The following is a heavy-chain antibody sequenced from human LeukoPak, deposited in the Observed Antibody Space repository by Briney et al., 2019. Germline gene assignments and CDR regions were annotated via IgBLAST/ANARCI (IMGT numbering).Heavy chain of an antibody. Sequence: KPSESLSLTCIVSGGSISTYYWSWIRQPPGKGLEWIGYTHYSGSTNYNPSLKSRLTISIATSKNQFSLKLSSVTAEDTAVYYCAREHCRSTCYYDYWGQGTLVTVSS. D-gene: IGHD2-2*01. CDR2: THYSGST. J-gene: IGHJ4*02. CDR3: AREHCRSTCYYDY. CDR1: GGSISTYY. V-gene: IGHV4-59*13.